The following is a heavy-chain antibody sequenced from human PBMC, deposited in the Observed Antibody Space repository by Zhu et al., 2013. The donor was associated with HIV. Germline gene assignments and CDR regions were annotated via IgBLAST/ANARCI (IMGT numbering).Heavy chain of an antibody. J-gene: IGHJ3*01. V-gene: IGHV1-8*01. CDR1: GYPFSSYT. CDR3: ARGDAFDF. Sequence: QVQLVQSGAEVKKPGASVKVSCNTSGYPFSSYTIHWVRQTTGQGLEWMGWTNPNIGNTGSAQKFQGRVTMTRDMSTSTAYMELTSLTSEDTALYYCARGDAFDFWGQGTMVTGLF. CDR2: TNPNIGNT.